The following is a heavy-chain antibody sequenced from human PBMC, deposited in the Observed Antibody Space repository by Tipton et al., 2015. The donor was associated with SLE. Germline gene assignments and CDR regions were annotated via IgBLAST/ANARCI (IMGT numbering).Heavy chain of an antibody. Sequence: QSGPEVKKPGAPVKVSCTTSGYTFTGHYMHWVRQAPGQGLEWVGRINAYSGGTIYAQRFQGRVTMTRDPSINADYMELTSLTSDDTAVYYCAREPAVAAHKDPFGDYWGQGTLVTVSS. V-gene: IGHV1-2*06. CDR3: AREPAVAAHKDPFGDY. CDR1: GYTFTGHY. CDR2: INAYSGGT. J-gene: IGHJ4*02. D-gene: IGHD2-15*01.